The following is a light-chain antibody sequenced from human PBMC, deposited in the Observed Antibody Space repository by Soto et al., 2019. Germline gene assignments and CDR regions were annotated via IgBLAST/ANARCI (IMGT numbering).Light chain of an antibody. CDR3: QQSYGTPIT. CDR1: QDISNY. J-gene: IGKJ5*01. V-gene: IGKV1-39*01. CDR2: AAS. Sequence: DIQMTQSPSSLSASVGDRVTITCQASQDISNYLNWYQQKPGKAPKLLIYAASSLQSGVPSRFSGSGSGTDFTLTISSLQPEDFATYYCQQSYGTPITFGQGTRLEIK.